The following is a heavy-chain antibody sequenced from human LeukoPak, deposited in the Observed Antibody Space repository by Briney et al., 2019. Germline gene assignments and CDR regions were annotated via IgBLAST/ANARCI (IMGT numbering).Heavy chain of an antibody. D-gene: IGHD3-9*01. V-gene: IGHV3-7*01. J-gene: IGHJ4*02. CDR2: IKQDGSEK. CDR3: ARMFHHYDILTGYYKRVGHFDY. CDR1: GFTFSRYW. Sequence: GGSLRLSCAASGFTFSRYWMCWVRQAPGKGLEWVANIKQDGSEKYHVDSVEGRFTISRDNAKNSVFLQMNSLRAEDTAVYYCARMFHHYDILTGYYKRVGHFDYWGQGTLVTVSS.